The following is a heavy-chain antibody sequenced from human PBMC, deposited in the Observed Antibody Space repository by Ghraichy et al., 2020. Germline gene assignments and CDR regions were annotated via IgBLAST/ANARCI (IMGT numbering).Heavy chain of an antibody. CDR3: ARLSIIAVAGTGGGY. CDR1: GGSISSSSYY. Sequence: SETLSLTCTVSGGSISSSSYYWGWIRQPPGRGLEWIGSIYYSGSTYYNPSLKSRVTISVDTSKNQFSLKLSSVTAADTAVYYCARLSIIAVAGTGGGYWGQGTLVTVSS. D-gene: IGHD6-19*01. J-gene: IGHJ4*02. V-gene: IGHV4-39*01. CDR2: IYYSGST.